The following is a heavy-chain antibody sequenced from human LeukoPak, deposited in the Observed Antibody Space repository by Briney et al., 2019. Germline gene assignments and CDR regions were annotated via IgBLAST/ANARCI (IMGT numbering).Heavy chain of an antibody. V-gene: IGHV4-34*01. CDR3: ARWGYKTGPRRIAAYEEFDP. J-gene: IGHJ5*02. CDR1: GGSFSGYY. D-gene: IGHD6-13*01. CDR2: INHSGST. Sequence: SETLSLTCAVYGGSFSGYYWSWIRQPPGKGLEWIGEINHSGSTNYNPSLKSRVTISVDTSKNQFSLKLTSVTAADTAVYYCARWGYKTGPRRIAAYEEFDPWSQGTLVTVSS.